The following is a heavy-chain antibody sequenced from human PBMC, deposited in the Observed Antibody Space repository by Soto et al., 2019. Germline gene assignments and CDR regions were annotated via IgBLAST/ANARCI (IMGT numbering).Heavy chain of an antibody. CDR1: SSYA. J-gene: IGHJ4*02. V-gene: IGHV3-23*01. Sequence: SSYAMSWVRQAPGKGLEWVSAISGSGGSTYYADSVKGRFTISRDDSKNTLYLQMNSLRAEDPAVYYGALAAAGVIVVVPTAIRGAFAYWGQGTLVTVSS. CDR3: ALAAAGVIVVVPTAIRGAFAY. CDR2: ISGSGGST. D-gene: IGHD2-2*02.